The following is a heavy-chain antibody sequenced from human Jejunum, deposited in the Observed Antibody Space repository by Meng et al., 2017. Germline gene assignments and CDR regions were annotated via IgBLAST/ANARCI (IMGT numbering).Heavy chain of an antibody. V-gene: IGHV4-4*02. CDR3: ARGGYYSFDY. J-gene: IGHJ4*02. Sequence: LQASGPGLVKPSETLSLTCDVSGGSISSVYWWTWVRQSPGKGLEWIGEIYHSGSTNYNPSLKSRVTISVDKSKNQFSLKLTSVTAADTAVYYCARGGYYSFDYWGQGTLVTVSS. CDR2: IYHSGST. CDR1: GGSISSVYW. D-gene: IGHD5-18*01.